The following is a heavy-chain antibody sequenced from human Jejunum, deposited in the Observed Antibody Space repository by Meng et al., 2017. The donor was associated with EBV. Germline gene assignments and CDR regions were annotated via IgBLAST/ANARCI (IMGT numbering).Heavy chain of an antibody. V-gene: IGHV4-4*02. CDR3: ATSMSGYSYGYS. Sequence: QWQWSGPGLVQPSGTLSVSFAASAAASSRSHWWSWVRQAPGEWLEWIGEIYYTGRTNYNPSLKSRVSMSIDKSKNQFSLNLNSVTVADTAVYYCATSMSGYSYGYSWGQGTLVTVSS. D-gene: IGHD5-12*01. CDR2: IYYTGRT. CDR1: AAASSRSHW. J-gene: IGHJ5*02.